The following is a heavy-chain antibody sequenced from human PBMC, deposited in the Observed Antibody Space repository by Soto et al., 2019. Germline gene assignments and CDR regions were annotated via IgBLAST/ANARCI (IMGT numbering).Heavy chain of an antibody. CDR1: GFIFNSYG. Sequence: PGGSLRLSCAASGFIFNSYGMHWVRQAPGKGLEWVAVISYDGSNKYYVDSVKGRFTISRDNSKNMLYLQMNSLRAEDTAVHYCAKDRHRGGNYPLVYYFDYWGQGTLVTVSS. J-gene: IGHJ4*02. V-gene: IGHV3-30*18. CDR2: ISYDGSNK. CDR3: AKDRHRGGNYPLVYYFDY. D-gene: IGHD1-26*01.